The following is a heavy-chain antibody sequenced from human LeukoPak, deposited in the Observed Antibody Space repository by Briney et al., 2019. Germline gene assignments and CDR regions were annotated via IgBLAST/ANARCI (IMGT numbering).Heavy chain of an antibody. CDR1: GFIFSSNW. CDR2: IKQDGSKK. J-gene: IGHJ3*02. CDR3: AIIGDHSNAFDI. D-gene: IGHD7-27*01. Sequence: GGSLRLSCAGSGFIFSSNWMSWVRQAPGKGLEWVGKIKQDGSKKYYVDSVKGRFTISRDNVKNSVFLQMNSLRAEDSAVYYCAIIGDHSNAFDIWGQGTMVTVSS. V-gene: IGHV3-7*01.